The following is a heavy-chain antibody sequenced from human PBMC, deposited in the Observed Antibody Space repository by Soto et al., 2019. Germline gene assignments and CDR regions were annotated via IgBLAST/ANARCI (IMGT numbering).Heavy chain of an antibody. V-gene: IGHV1-8*01. CDR1: GYTFTGYD. Sequence: QAQLVQSGAEVKKPGASVKVSCQASGYTFTGYDINWVRQATGQGLEWMGWMNPNSGNTGYAQNFQGRFTMARDNSITTAYMELTSLRDDDSAVYYCAGEKVGTTGIDFWGQGTLVTVSS. CDR3: AGEKVGTTGIDF. J-gene: IGHJ4*02. CDR2: MNPNSGNT. D-gene: IGHD1-7*01.